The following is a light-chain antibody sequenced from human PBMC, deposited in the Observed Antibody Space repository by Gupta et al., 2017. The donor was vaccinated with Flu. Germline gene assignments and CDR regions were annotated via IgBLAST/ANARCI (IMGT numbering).Light chain of an antibody. Sequence: QSVLTPPPSVSGAPGQRVTISCTGSRSNIGAGYDVHWYQQLPGTAPKLLIYGNSNRPSGVPDRFSGSKSGTSASLAITGLQAEDEADYYCQSYDSSLSGAYVFGTGTKVTVL. CDR1: RSNIGAGYD. J-gene: IGLJ1*01. CDR3: QSYDSSLSGAYV. V-gene: IGLV1-40*01. CDR2: GNS.